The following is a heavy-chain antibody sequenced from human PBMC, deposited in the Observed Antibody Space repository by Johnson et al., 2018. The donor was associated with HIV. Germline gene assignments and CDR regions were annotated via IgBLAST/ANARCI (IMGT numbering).Heavy chain of an antibody. CDR2: ISSSGLTI. J-gene: IGHJ3*02. CDR3: ARDRGAARDAFDI. CDR1: GFTFSSYW. V-gene: IGHV3-48*04. D-gene: IGHD6-6*01. Sequence: VQLVESGGDLVQPGGSLRLSCAASGFTFSSYWMTWVRQAPGKGLEWVSYISSSGLTIYYADSVKGRFTISRDNAKNSLYLQMNSLRAEDTAVYYCARDRGAARDAFDIWGQGTMVTVSS.